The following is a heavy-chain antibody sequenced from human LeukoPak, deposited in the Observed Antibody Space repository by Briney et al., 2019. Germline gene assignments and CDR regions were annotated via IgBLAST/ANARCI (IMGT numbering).Heavy chain of an antibody. CDR1: GYTFTGYY. V-gene: IGHV1-2*02. D-gene: IGHD3-22*01. J-gene: IGHJ4*02. CDR3: ARIPLYYYDSSGYTPIFDY. CDR2: INPNSGGT. Sequence: ASVKVSCKASGYTFTGYYMHWVRQAPGQGLEWMGWINPNSGGTNYAQKFQGRVTMTRDTSISTAYMELSRLRSDDTAVYYCARIPLYYYDSSGYTPIFDYWGQGTLVTVSS.